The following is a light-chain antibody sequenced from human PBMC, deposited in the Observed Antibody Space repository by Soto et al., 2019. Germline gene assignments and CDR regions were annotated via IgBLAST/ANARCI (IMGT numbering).Light chain of an antibody. CDR1: EGVSSN. Sequence: EIGMTQSPATLSVSPGERATLSCRASEGVSSNLAWYQQNPGQAPRLLIYGASTRATGIPARFSGSGSGTEFTLTISSLQSEDFALYYCQQYNNWLTFGGGTKVEIK. CDR3: QQYNNWLT. J-gene: IGKJ4*01. V-gene: IGKV3-15*01. CDR2: GAS.